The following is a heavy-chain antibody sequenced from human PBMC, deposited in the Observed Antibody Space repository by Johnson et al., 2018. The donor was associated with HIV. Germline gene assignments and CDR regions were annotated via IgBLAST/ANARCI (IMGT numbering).Heavy chain of an antibody. J-gene: IGHJ3*02. CDR2: ISWNSGSI. V-gene: IGHV3-9*01. CDR1: GFTFDDYA. CDR3: TTKPYSSSWYGAFDI. Sequence: VQLVESGGGLVQPGRSLRLSCAASGFTFDDYAMHWVRQAPGKGLEWVSGISWNSGSIGYADSVKGRFTISRDDSKNTLYLQMNSLKTEDTAVYYCTTKPYSSSWYGAFDIWGQGTMVTVSS. D-gene: IGHD6-13*01.